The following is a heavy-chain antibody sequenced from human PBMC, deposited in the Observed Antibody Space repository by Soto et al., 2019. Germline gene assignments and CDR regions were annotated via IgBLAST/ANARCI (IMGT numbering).Heavy chain of an antibody. CDR1: GFTFSSYG. CDR3: ARDVVVAGKDYGIDV. Sequence: QVQLVESGGGVVQPGRSLRLSCAASGFTFSSYGMHWVRQAPGKGLEWVAVISYDESNKYYADSVKGRFTISRDNSNNMLYLQMNSLRAEDTAVYYCARDVVVAGKDYGIDVWGQGTTVTVSS. D-gene: IGHD6-19*01. CDR2: ISYDESNK. J-gene: IGHJ6*02. V-gene: IGHV3-30*03.